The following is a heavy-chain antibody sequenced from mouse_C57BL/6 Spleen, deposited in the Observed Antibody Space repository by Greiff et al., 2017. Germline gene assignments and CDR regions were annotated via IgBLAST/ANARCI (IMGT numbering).Heavy chain of an antibody. D-gene: IGHD2-2*01. Sequence: EVQLVESGGGLVQPGGSLSLSCAASGFTFTAYYMSWVRQPPGKALEWLGFIRNNANGYTTEYSASVKGRFTISRDNSPSILYLQTNALRAEDSATDYCARYHGYMYARDYWGQGTSVTVSS. CDR2: IRNNANGYTT. J-gene: IGHJ4*01. CDR1: GFTFTAYY. CDR3: ARYHGYMYARDY. V-gene: IGHV7-3*01.